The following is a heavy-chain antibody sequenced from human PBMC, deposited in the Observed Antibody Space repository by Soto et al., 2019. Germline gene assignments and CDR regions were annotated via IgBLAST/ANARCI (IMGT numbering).Heavy chain of an antibody. Sequence: GGSLRLSCAASGFTFSSYSMHWFRQAPGKGLEWVAVISYDGSNKYYADSVKGRFTISRDNSKNTLYLQMNSLRAEDTAVYYCAKAASRLLWFGKFDFDYWGQGTLVTVSS. CDR1: GFTFSSYS. D-gene: IGHD3-10*01. V-gene: IGHV3-30*18. J-gene: IGHJ4*02. CDR2: ISYDGSNK. CDR3: AKAASRLLWFGKFDFDY.